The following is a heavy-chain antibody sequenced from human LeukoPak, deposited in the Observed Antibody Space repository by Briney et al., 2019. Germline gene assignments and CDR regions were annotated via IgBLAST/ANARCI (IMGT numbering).Heavy chain of an antibody. CDR1: GDSISSSNW. D-gene: IGHD6-19*01. CDR2: IYHSGRT. Sequence: SGTLSLTCTVSGDSISSSNWWSWVRQPPGKGLEWIGEIYHSGRTNYNPSLKSRLTILVEESKNQFSLKLSSVTAADTAVYYCARGLVIAVAGWGPWELPPAGYDYWGQGTLVTVSS. CDR3: ARGLVIAVAGWGPWELPPAGYDY. J-gene: IGHJ4*02. V-gene: IGHV4-4*02.